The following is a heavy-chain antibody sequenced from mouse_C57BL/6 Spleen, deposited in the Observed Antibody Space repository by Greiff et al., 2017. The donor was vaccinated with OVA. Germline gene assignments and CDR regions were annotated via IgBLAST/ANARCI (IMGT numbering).Heavy chain of an antibody. D-gene: IGHD1-1*01. CDR3: ARGFITTVVNYFDY. CDR1: GYSFTGYY. CDR2: INPSTGGT. J-gene: IGHJ2*01. V-gene: IGHV1-42*01. Sequence: EVQLQQSGPELVKPGASVKISCKASGYSFTGYYMNWVKQSPEKSLEWIGEINPSTGGTTYNQKFKANATLTVDKSSSTAYMQLKSLTSEDSAVYYCARGFITTVVNYFDYWGQGTTLTVSS.